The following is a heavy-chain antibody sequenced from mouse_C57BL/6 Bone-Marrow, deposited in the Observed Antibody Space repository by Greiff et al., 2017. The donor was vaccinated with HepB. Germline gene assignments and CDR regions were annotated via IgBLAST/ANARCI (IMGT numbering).Heavy chain of an antibody. CDR1: GFTFSNYW. J-gene: IGHJ3*01. CDR3: TGGGTSFAY. CDR2: IRLKSDNYAT. V-gene: IGHV6-3*01. Sequence: EVKLVESGGGLVQPGGSMKLSCVASGFTFSNYWMNWVRQSPEKGLEWFAQIRLKSDNYATHYAESVKGRFTISRDDSKSSVYLQMNNVKAEDTGIYYWTGGGTSFAYWGQGTLVTVSA.